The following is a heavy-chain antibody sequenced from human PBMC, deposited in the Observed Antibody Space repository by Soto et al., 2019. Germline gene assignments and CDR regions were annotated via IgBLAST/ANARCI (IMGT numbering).Heavy chain of an antibody. CDR2: IYPGDSDT. V-gene: IGHV5-51*01. D-gene: IGHD6-13*01. CDR3: AKTISAAPSDAFDI. CDR1: GYSFTTYW. Sequence: GESLKISCEASGYSFTTYWIGWVRQMPGKGLEWMGVIYPGDSDTTYSPSFQGQVTISADKSISTAYLQWSSLKASDTAIYYCAKTISAAPSDAFDIWGQGTMVTVSS. J-gene: IGHJ3*02.